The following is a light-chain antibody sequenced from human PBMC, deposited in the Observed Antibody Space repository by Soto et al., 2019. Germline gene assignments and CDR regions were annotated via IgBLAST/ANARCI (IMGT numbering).Light chain of an antibody. V-gene: IGLV1-51*01. CDR2: DNT. J-gene: IGLJ3*02. CDR3: GAWDSSLSAGV. CDR1: TSNIGSNY. Sequence: QSVLTQPPSVSAAPGQKVTISCSGSTSNIGSNYVSWYQHLPGPAPELLIYDNTKRPSGIPDRFSGSKSGTSATLGITGLQTGDEADYYCGAWDSSLSAGVFGGGTKVTVL.